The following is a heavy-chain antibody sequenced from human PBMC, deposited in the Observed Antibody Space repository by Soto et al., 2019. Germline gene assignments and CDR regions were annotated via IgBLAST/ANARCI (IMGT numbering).Heavy chain of an antibody. D-gene: IGHD3-22*01. CDR2: IYYSGST. CDR1: GGYIISYY. J-gene: IGHJ4*02. V-gene: IGHV4-59*12. Sequence: PSETLCLTCTVSGGYIISYYWSWILQPPGKGLEWIGDIYYSGSTNYNPSLKSRVTISVDKSKNQFSLKLSSVTAADTAVYYCARVNDYYDSSGYDYWGQGTLVTVSS. CDR3: ARVNDYYDSSGYDY.